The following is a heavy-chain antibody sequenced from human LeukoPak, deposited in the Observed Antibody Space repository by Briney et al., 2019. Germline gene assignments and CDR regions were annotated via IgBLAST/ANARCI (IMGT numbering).Heavy chain of an antibody. CDR3: TKREKYSYGHP. CDR1: GFTFSTYA. CDR2: IIGSGDST. D-gene: IGHD5-18*01. V-gene: IGHV3-23*01. Sequence: GESLRLSCAASGFTFSTYAMSWVRQAPGKGLEWVSSIIGSGDSTYYADSVKGRFTISTDNSKNTVYLQMNSLGADDTAVYYCTKREKYSYGHPWGQGTLVTVSS. J-gene: IGHJ5*02.